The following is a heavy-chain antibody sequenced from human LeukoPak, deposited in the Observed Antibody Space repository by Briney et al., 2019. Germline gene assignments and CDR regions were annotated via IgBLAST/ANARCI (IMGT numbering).Heavy chain of an antibody. J-gene: IGHJ5*02. CDR1: GYTFTSYD. D-gene: IGHD3-3*01. V-gene: IGHV1-8*01. CDR3: ARAHYDGGWFDP. CDR2: MNPNSGNT. Sequence: ASVKVSCKASGYTFTSYDINWMRQATGQGLEWMGWMNPNSGNTGYAQKFQGRVTMTRNTSISTAYMELSSLRSEDTAVYYCARAHYDGGWFDPWGQGTLVTVSS.